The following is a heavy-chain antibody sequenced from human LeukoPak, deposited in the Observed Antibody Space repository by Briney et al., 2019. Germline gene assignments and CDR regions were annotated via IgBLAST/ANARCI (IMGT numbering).Heavy chain of an antibody. CDR3: ARGSPATAYYDFWSGYDYGMDV. J-gene: IGHJ6*02. CDR2: INSDGSST. V-gene: IGHV3-74*01. Sequence: PGGSLRLPCAASGFTFSSYWMHWVRQAPGKGLVWVSRINSDGSSTSYADSVKGRFTISRDNAKNTLYLQMNSLRAEDTAVYYCARGSPATAYYDFWSGYDYGMDVWGQGTTVTVSS. CDR1: GFTFSSYW. D-gene: IGHD3-3*01.